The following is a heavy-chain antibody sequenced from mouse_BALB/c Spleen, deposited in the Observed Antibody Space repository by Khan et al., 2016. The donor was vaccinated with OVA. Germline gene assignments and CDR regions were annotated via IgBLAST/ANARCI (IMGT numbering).Heavy chain of an antibody. J-gene: IGHJ3*01. D-gene: IGHD3-1*01. V-gene: IGHV1S136*01. CDR1: GYTFTSYD. CDR2: INPYNDYT. Sequence: EVQLQQSGPELVKPGASVKMSCKASGYTFTSYDMYWVKQKPGQGLEWIGYINPYNDYTKFNEKFKGKATLTSDTSSSTDYMELSSLTCEDSAVNDWARGVLGLQTWFDYWGQGTLVTVSA. CDR3: ARGVLGLQTWFDY.